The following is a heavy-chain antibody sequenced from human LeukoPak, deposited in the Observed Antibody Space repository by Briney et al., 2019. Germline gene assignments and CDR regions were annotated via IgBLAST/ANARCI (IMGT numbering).Heavy chain of an antibody. CDR1: RYTLTGYY. D-gene: IGHD2-15*01. J-gene: IGHJ5*02. CDR3: ARAGSPVNWFDP. Sequence: SVKVSRTCCRYTLTGYYMHWVRQAPVQELEWMGWINPHSGGTNYAQKFQGRVTMTRNTSISTAYMELSRLRSDDTAVYYCARAGSPVNWFDPWGQGTLVTVSS. V-gene: IGHV1-2*02. CDR2: INPHSGGT.